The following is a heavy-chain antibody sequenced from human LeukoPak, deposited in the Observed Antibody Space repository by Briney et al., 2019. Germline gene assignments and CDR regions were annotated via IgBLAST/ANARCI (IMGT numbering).Heavy chain of an antibody. D-gene: IGHD1-1*01. J-gene: IGHJ6*02. Sequence: SETLSLTCTASGGSISNSNYYWGWIRQPPEKGLEWIGSIYYSGSTFYRASLKSRATISADTSKNHFSLRLSFVTAADTAVYYCTRLSTSRGVDVWGQGTTVIVSS. CDR3: TRLSTSRGVDV. CDR2: IYYSGST. CDR1: GGSISNSNYY. V-gene: IGHV4-39*01.